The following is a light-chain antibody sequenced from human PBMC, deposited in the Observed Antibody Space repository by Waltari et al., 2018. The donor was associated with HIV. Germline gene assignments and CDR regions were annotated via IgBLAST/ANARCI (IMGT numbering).Light chain of an antibody. J-gene: IGKJ3*01. Sequence: DIQMTQSPSSLSASVGDSVTITCRASQTVTNKVNWYQQKPGKAPKVLIYDASTLQSGVPSRFRGGGSLTDFTLTITSLQLDDFATYFCQQSFSSPLTFGPGTKVDI. V-gene: IGKV1-39*01. CDR2: DAS. CDR1: QTVTNK. CDR3: QQSFSSPLT.